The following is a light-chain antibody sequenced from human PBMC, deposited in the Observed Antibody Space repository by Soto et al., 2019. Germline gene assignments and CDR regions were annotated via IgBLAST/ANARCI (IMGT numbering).Light chain of an antibody. V-gene: IGLV2-14*01. Sequence: SALTQPASVSGSPGQSITISCTGTSSDVGGYNYVSWYQQHPGKAPKLMIYDVSTRPSGVSTRFAGSKSGNTASLTISGLQAEDEADYYCSSYTSSSTLFGGGTKLTVL. CDR1: SSDVGGYNY. CDR3: SSYTSSSTL. CDR2: DVS. J-gene: IGLJ2*01.